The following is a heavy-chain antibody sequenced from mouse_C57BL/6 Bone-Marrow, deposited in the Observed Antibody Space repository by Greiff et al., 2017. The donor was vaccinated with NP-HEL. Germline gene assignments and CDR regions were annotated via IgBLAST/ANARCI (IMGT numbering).Heavy chain of an antibody. D-gene: IGHD1-1*01. CDR2: ISSGSSTI. CDR3: AHYGSSDWYFDV. Sequence: EVMLVESGGGLVKPGGSLKLSCAASGFTFSDYGMHWVRQAPEKGLEWVAYISSGSSTIYSADTVKGRFTISSDNAKNTLFLQMTSLRSEDTAMYYCAHYGSSDWYFDVWGTGTTVTVSS. J-gene: IGHJ1*03. V-gene: IGHV5-17*01. CDR1: GFTFSDYG.